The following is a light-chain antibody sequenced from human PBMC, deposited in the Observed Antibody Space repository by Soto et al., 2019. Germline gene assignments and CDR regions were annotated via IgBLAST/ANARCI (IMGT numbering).Light chain of an antibody. CDR3: QQLSGYPIT. CDR2: VAS. CDR1: QGIRNY. J-gene: IGKJ5*01. V-gene: IGKV1-9*01. Sequence: DIQLTQSPSFLSASVGDRVTITCRASQGIRNYLAWYQQKAGQAPKLVFNVASSLQSGVPSRFSGSGSGTEFTLTVSSLQPEDFETYYCQQLSGYPITFGQGTRLEIK.